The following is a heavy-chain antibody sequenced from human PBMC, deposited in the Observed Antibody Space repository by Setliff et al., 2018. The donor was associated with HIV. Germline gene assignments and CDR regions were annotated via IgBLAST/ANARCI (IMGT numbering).Heavy chain of an antibody. J-gene: IGHJ3*02. V-gene: IGHV1-2*04. D-gene: IGHD3-10*01. CDR2: INPYSGGT. Sequence: AASVKVSCKAPGYTFTAYYIHWVRQAPGQGLEWMGWINPYSGGTNYAQNFQGWVTMTRDTSITTAYMELSRLTSDDTALYFCVREVRAAYKGPLWFGQSDPRPDTFDIWGQGTMVTVSS. CDR1: GYTFTAYY. CDR3: VREVRAAYKGPLWFGQSDPRPDTFDI.